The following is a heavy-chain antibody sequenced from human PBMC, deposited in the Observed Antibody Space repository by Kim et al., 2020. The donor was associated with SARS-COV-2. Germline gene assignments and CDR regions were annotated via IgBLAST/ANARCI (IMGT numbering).Heavy chain of an antibody. CDR2: ISSSSSYI. CDR3: AREPGIAAAGWTDLKEG. Sequence: GGSLRLSCAASGFTFSSYSMNWVRQAPGKGLEWVSSISSSSSYIYYADSVKGRFTISRDNAKNSLYLQMNSLRAEDTAVYYCAREPGIAAAGWTDLKEGWGQGTLVTVSS. V-gene: IGHV3-21*01. J-gene: IGHJ4*02. D-gene: IGHD6-13*01. CDR1: GFTFSSYS.